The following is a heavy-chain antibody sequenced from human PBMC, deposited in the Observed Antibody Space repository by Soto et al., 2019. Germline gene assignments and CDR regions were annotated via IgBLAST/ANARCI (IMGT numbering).Heavy chain of an antibody. J-gene: IGHJ3*02. Sequence: QVQLVQSGAEVKKPGASVKVSCKASGYTFTSYDINWVRQATGQGLEWMGWMNPNSGNTGYAQKFQGRVTMTRNTSISTAYMELSSLRSEDTAVYYCAIERRTTIFGVVIKGAFDIWGQGTMATVSS. CDR3: AIERRTTIFGVVIKGAFDI. D-gene: IGHD3-3*01. V-gene: IGHV1-8*01. CDR2: MNPNSGNT. CDR1: GYTFTSYD.